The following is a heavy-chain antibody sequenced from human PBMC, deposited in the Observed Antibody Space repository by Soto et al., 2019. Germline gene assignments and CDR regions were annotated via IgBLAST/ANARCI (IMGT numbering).Heavy chain of an antibody. V-gene: IGHV4-34*01. J-gene: IGHJ6*02. Sequence: SETLSLTCAVYGGSFIGYYWSWIRQPPGKGLEWIGEINHSGSTNYNPSLKSRVTISVDTSKNQFSLKLSSVTAADTAVYYCARLPGSSSWYEEDYYGMDVWGQGTTVTVSS. CDR2: INHSGST. D-gene: IGHD6-13*01. CDR3: ARLPGSSSWYEEDYYGMDV. CDR1: GGSFIGYY.